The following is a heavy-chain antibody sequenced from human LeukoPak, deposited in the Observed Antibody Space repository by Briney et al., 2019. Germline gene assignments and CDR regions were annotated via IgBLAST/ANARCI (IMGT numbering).Heavy chain of an antibody. D-gene: IGHD6-13*01. CDR3: AQNGYSSSWYLPYFDY. J-gene: IGHJ4*02. CDR2: ISYDGNKK. CDR1: GFTFSSFG. Sequence: GGSLRLSCAASGFTFSSFGMHWVRQAPGKGLEWVAVISYDGNKKYCADSVKGRFTISRDNSKNTLFLQMDSLGTEDTAVYYCAQNGYSSSWYLPYFDYWGQGTLVTVSS. V-gene: IGHV3-30*18.